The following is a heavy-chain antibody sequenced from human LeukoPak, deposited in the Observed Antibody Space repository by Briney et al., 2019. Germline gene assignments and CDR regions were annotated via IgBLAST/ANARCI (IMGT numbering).Heavy chain of an antibody. CDR3: AELGITMIGGV. D-gene: IGHD3-10*02. J-gene: IGHJ6*04. CDR1: GFTFSSYE. V-gene: IGHV3-48*03. CDR2: ISSSGSTI. Sequence: SGRSLRLSCAASGFTFSSYEMNWVRQASGKGLEWVSYISSSGSTIYYADSVKGRFTISRDNAKNSLYLQMNSLRAEDTAVYYCAELGITMIGGVWGKGTTVTISS.